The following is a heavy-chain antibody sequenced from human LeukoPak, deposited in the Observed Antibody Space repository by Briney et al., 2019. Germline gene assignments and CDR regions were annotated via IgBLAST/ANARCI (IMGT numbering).Heavy chain of an antibody. CDR1: GGSISSYY. Sequence: KASETLSLTCTVSGGSISSYYWSWIRQPPGKGLEWIGYIYYSGSTNYNPSLKSRVTMSVDTSQNQFSLKVSSVAAADTAVYYCARAGTGYSSSWFRAFDIWGQGTMVTVSS. D-gene: IGHD6-13*01. CDR3: ARAGTGYSSSWFRAFDI. V-gene: IGHV4-59*12. CDR2: IYYSGST. J-gene: IGHJ3*02.